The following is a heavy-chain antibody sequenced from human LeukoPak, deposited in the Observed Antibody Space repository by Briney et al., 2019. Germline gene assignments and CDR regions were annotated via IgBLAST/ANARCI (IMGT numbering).Heavy chain of an antibody. V-gene: IGHV3-30*02. CDR2: IRYDGSNK. CDR1: GFTFSSYG. J-gene: IGHJ5*02. CDR3: AKDLGSSSWCANWFDP. Sequence: GGSLRLSCAASGFTFSSYGMHWVRQAPGKGLEWVAFIRYDGSNKYYADSVKGRFTISRDNSKNTLYLQMNSLRAEDTAVYYCAKDLGSSSWCANWFDPWGQGTLVTVSS. D-gene: IGHD6-13*01.